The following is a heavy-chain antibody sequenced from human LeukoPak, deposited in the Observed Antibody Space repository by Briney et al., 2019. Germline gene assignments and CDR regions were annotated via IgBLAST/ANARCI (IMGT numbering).Heavy chain of an antibody. CDR3: ARDPRVEGRSSWYFDY. CDR1: GGSISSGGYS. D-gene: IGHD3-3*01. V-gene: IGHV4-30-2*01. CDR2: IYHSGST. Sequence: SETLSLTCAVSGGSISSGGYSWSWIRQPPGKGLEWIGYIYHSGSTYYNPSLKSRVTISVDRSKNQFSLKLSSVTAADTAVYYCARDPRVEGRSSWYFDYWGQGTLVTVSS. J-gene: IGHJ4*02.